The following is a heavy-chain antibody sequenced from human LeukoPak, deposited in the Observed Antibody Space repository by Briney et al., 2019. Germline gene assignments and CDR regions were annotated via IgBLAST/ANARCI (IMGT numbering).Heavy chain of an antibody. Sequence: GGSLRLSCAASGFTFSSYEMHWVRQAPGKGLEWVSYISSSGSTIYYADSVKGRFTISRDDAKNSVSLQLNNLRAEDTALYYCARERSTFNYNKDDGRAYIMDYWGQGTLVTVSS. V-gene: IGHV3-48*03. J-gene: IGHJ4*02. CDR1: GFTFSSYE. D-gene: IGHD3-16*01. CDR3: ARERSTFNYNKDDGRAYIMDY. CDR2: ISSSGSTI.